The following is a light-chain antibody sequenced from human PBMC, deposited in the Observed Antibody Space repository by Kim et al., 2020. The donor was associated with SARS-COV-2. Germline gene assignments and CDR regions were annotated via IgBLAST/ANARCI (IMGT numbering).Light chain of an antibody. V-gene: IGKV1-12*01. CDR2: AAS. J-gene: IGKJ4*01. CDR1: QHISES. CDR3: QQADSFPLT. Sequence: AFVGDKVTITCRASQHISESLAWYQQKQGKAPRFLIYAASKLRSGVPSRFSGSGSGTDFTLTITNLQPDDFATYFCQQADSFPLTFGGGTKVDIK.